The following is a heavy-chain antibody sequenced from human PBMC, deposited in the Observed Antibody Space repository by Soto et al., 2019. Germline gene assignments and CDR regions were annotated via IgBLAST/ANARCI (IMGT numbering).Heavy chain of an antibody. V-gene: IGHV1-8*01. CDR2: MNPNNNNT. D-gene: IGHD2-8*01. J-gene: IGHJ4*02. Sequence: QVQLVQSGAEVKKPGASVKVSCKASGYTFTSYDINWVRQATGQGLEWMGWMNPNNNNTGYAQKFQGRVTMTRNTSRSTAYMELSSLGSEDTAVDYCAGGPHPYFNDYWGQGTLVTVSS. CDR1: GYTFTSYD. CDR3: AGGPHPYFNDY.